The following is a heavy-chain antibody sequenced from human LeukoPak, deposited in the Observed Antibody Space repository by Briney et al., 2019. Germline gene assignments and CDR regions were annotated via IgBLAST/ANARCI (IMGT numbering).Heavy chain of an antibody. D-gene: IGHD5-18*01. CDR1: GFTFSSYA. CDR2: IYSGGST. Sequence: SGGSLRLSCAASGFTFSSYAMSWVRQALGKGLEWVSVIYSGGSTYYADSVKGRFTISRDNSKNTLYLQMNSLRAEDTAVYYCARGHTANDYWGQGTLVTVSS. V-gene: IGHV3-66*01. J-gene: IGHJ4*02. CDR3: ARGHTANDY.